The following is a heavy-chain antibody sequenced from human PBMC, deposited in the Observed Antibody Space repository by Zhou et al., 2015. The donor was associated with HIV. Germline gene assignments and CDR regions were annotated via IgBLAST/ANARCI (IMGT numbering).Heavy chain of an antibody. Sequence: QVQLVQSGAEVKKPGSSVKVSCKASGGTFSSYAISWVRQAPGQGLEWMGGIIPIFGTANYAQKFQGRVTITADESTSTAYMELSSLRSEDTAVYYCARVSDYSKYRGYPYYYYMDVWGKGTTVTVSS. CDR3: ARVSDYSKYRGYPYYYYMDV. V-gene: IGHV1-69*01. CDR2: IIPIFGTA. D-gene: IGHD4-11*01. CDR1: GGTFSSYA. J-gene: IGHJ6*03.